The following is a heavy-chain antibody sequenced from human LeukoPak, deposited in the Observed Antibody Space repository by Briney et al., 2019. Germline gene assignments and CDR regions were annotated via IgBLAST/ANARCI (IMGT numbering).Heavy chain of an antibody. Sequence: GGSLRLSCAASGFTFSSAWMTWVRQAPGKGLEWVGRVRSKADGGTTDYAAPAKGRFTISRDDSKNTVLLQMSSLKTEDTAVYYCTTVRPGTSGYSYWGQGTLVTVSS. CDR2: VRSKADGGTT. CDR3: TTVRPGTSGYSY. V-gene: IGHV3-15*01. J-gene: IGHJ4*02. CDR1: GFTFSSAW. D-gene: IGHD3-22*01.